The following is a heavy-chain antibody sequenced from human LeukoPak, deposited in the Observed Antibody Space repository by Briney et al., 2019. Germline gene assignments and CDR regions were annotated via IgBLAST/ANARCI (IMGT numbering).Heavy chain of an antibody. CDR3: AHVDYPHTY. CDR1: GLTLTNNY. D-gene: IGHD4-17*01. Sequence: GGPLRLSCAASGLTLTNNYWLWLRQPPDKALGEVSIIYPNGDTLYAASMRGRFTVSSDNSKNTFYLQMNSLIAEDTAIYYCAHVDYPHTYWGQGTMVTVSS. V-gene: IGHV3-66*01. J-gene: IGHJ4*02. CDR2: IYPNGDT.